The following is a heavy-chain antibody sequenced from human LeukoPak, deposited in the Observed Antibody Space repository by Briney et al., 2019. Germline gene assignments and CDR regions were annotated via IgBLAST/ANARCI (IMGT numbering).Heavy chain of an antibody. Sequence: GGSLRLSCAASGFTFSSYSMNWVRQAPGKGLEWVSYISSSSSTIYYADSVKGRFTISRDNAKNSLYLQMNSLRAEDTAVYYCARVASSGWFLGWFDPWGQGTLVTVSS. CDR3: ARVASSGWFLGWFDP. J-gene: IGHJ5*02. D-gene: IGHD6-19*01. V-gene: IGHV3-48*01. CDR2: ISSSSSTI. CDR1: GFTFSSYS.